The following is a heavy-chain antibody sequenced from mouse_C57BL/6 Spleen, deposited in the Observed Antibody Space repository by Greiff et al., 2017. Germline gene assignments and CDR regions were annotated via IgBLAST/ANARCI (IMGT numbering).Heavy chain of an antibody. V-gene: IGHV2-2*01. D-gene: IGHD1-1*01. J-gene: IGHJ3*01. CDR3: ARSYGSREDWFAY. CDR2: IWSGGST. Sequence: QVQLQQSGPGLVQPSQSLSITCTVSGFSFTSYGVHWVRQSPGKGLEWLGVIWSGGSTDYNAAFISRLSISKDNSKSQVFFKMNSLQADDTAIYYCARSYGSREDWFAYWGQGTLVTVSA. CDR1: GFSFTSYG.